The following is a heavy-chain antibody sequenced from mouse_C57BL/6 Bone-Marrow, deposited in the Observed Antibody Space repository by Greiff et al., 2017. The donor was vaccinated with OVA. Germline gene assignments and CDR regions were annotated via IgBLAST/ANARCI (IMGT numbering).Heavy chain of an antibody. CDR1: GFTFSSYG. CDR3: ARSYYSNYEDAMDY. D-gene: IGHD2-5*01. CDR2: ISSGGSYT. Sequence: EVQVVESGGDLVKPGGSLKLSCAASGFTFSSYGMSWVRQTPDKRLEWVATISSGGSYTYYPDSVKGRFTISRDNAKNTLYLQMSSLKSEDTAMYYCARSYYSNYEDAMDYWGQGTSVTVSS. V-gene: IGHV5-6*01. J-gene: IGHJ4*01.